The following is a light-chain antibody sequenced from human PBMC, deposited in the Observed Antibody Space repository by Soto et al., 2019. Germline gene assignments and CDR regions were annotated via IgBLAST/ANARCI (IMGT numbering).Light chain of an antibody. Sequence: EIVLTQSPGTLSFSPGERATLSCRASQSVSSSYLAWYQQKPGRAPRLLIYGASSRATGIPDRFSGSGSGTDFTLTISRLEPEDFAVYYCQQYNNWPRTFGQGTKVDIK. CDR3: QQYNNWPRT. CDR2: GAS. J-gene: IGKJ1*01. CDR1: QSVSSSY. V-gene: IGKV3-20*01.